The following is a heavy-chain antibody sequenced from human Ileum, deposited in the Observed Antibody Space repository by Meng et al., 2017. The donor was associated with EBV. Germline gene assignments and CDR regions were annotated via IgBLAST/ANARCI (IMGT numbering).Heavy chain of an antibody. CDR2: MNPKTGTA. CDR1: GYTFTNYD. CDR3: VRTLERGDY. J-gene: IGHJ4*02. Sequence: QLQLVQSGAEVKKPGASVKVSCQASGYTFTNYDISWVRQATGQGLEWMGWMNPKTGTAHYAQKFQGRVSMTRDTSITTAYMELSSLTSEDTAVYYCVRTLERGDYWGQGTLVTVSS. V-gene: IGHV1-8*01. D-gene: IGHD5-24*01.